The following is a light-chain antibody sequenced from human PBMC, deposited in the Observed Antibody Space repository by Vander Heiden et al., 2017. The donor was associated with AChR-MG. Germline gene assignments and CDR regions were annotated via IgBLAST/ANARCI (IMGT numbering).Light chain of an antibody. Sequence: DIQMTQSPSTLSASVGDRVTITCRASQSIGTWLAWYQQNQGKSPRLLIYRASNLESGVPSRFSGSGSGTEFTLTISSLQPDDFGTYYCQQCASYSYISFGQGTRLEIK. CDR3: QQCASYSYIS. V-gene: IGKV1-5*03. CDR1: QSIGTW. CDR2: RAS. J-gene: IGKJ5*01.